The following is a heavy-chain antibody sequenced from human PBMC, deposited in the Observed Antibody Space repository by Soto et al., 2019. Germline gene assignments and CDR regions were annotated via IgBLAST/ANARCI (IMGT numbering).Heavy chain of an antibody. CDR2: IYNSGTT. Sequence: SETLSLTCNVSGGSISNYYWSWIRQPPGKGLEWIGYIYNSGTTNYNPSLKSRVTISVDTSKNRFSLKLSSVTAADTAVYYCTRDGRGYSGYSYDYWGQGTLVTVSS. V-gene: IGHV4-59*01. J-gene: IGHJ4*02. D-gene: IGHD5-12*01. CDR3: TRDGRGYSGYSYDY. CDR1: GGSISNYY.